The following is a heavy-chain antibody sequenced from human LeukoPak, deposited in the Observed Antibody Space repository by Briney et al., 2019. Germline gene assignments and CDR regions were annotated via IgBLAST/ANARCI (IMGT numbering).Heavy chain of an antibody. CDR1: GFTFSSYS. J-gene: IGHJ5*02. Sequence: GPLRLSCAASGFTFSSYSMNWVRQAPGKGLEWVSSISSSSSYIYYADSVKGRFTISRDNAKNSLYLQMNSLRAEDTAVYYCARDHLRANTASAWGQGTLVTVSS. CDR2: ISSSSSYI. CDR3: ARDHLRANTASA. V-gene: IGHV3-21*01. D-gene: IGHD5-18*01.